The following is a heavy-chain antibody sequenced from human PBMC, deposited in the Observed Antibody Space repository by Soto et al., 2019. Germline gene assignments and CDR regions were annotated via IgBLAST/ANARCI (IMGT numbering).Heavy chain of an antibody. V-gene: IGHV1-18*01. J-gene: IGHJ4*02. CDR3: ARAMAGRIAVAGNFDD. Sequence: SVKVSCTASGYTFTSYGISWVRQAPGQGLEWMGWISAYNGNTNYAQKLQGRVTMTTDTSTSTAYMELRSLRSDDTAVYYCARAMAGRIAVAGNFDDWGQGNLVT. D-gene: IGHD6-19*01. CDR1: GYTFTSYG. CDR2: ISAYNGNT.